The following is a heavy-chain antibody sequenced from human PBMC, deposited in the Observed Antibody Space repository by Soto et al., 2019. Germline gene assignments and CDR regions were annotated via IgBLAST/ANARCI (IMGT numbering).Heavy chain of an antibody. V-gene: IGHV4-31*03. CDR2: VFHSGST. CDR3: ARGARVEGIDY. CDR1: GGSISRGDSF. D-gene: IGHD3-10*01. Sequence: QVQLQESGPGLVKPSQTLSLTCIVSGGSISRGDSFWSWVRQHPGKGLEWIGDVFHSGSTAYNPSLKRRLTISVDTSKNQFSLQLSSVTAADTAIYYCARGARVEGIDYWGQGTLVTVSS. J-gene: IGHJ4*02.